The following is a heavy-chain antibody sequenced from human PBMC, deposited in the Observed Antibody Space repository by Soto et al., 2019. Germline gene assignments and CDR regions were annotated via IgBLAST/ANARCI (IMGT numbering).Heavy chain of an antibody. CDR1: GGSISSYY. V-gene: IGHV4-59*01. CDR3: ARLSYDILTGYSLFDY. Sequence: SETLSLTCTVSGGSISSYYWSWIRQPPGKGPEWIGYIYYSGSTNYNPSLKSRVTISVDTSKNQFSLKLSSVTAADTAVYYCARLSYDILTGYSLFDYWGQGTLVTVSS. CDR2: IYYSGST. J-gene: IGHJ4*02. D-gene: IGHD3-9*01.